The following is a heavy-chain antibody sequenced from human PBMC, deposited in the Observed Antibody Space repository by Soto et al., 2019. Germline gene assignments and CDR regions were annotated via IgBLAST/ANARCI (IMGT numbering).Heavy chain of an antibody. CDR3: AREGGLRYFDWSFDY. CDR2: IPYDGSNK. J-gene: IGHJ4*02. CDR1: GFTFSSYA. Sequence: PGGSLRLSCAASGFTFSSYAMHWVRQAPGKGLEWVAVIPYDGSNKYYADSVKGRFTISRDNSKNTLYLQMNSLRAEDTAVYYCAREGGLRYFDWSFDYWGQGTLVTVSS. D-gene: IGHD3-9*01. V-gene: IGHV3-30-3*01.